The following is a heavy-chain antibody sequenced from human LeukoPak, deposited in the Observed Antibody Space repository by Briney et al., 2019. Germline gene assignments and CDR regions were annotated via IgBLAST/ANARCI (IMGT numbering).Heavy chain of an antibody. D-gene: IGHD3-3*01. J-gene: IGHJ4*02. Sequence: TGGSLRLSCAASGFTFSSYAMSWVRQAPGKGLEWVSAISGSGGSTYYADSVEGRFTISRDNSKNTLYLQMNSLRAEDTAVYYCAKDEYYDFWSGYYTGIDYWGQGTLVTVSS. CDR3: AKDEYYDFWSGYYTGIDY. CDR1: GFTFSSYA. V-gene: IGHV3-23*01. CDR2: ISGSGGST.